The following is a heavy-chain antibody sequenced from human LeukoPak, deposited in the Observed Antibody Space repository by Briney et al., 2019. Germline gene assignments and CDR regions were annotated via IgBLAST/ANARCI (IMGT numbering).Heavy chain of an antibody. CDR2: MNPNSGNT. D-gene: IGHD3-10*01. V-gene: IGHV1-8*01. CDR3: ARYGSGSYYHYYYYMDV. CDR1: GYTFTSYD. J-gene: IGHJ6*03. Sequence: ASVKVSCKASGYTFTSYDINWVRQATGQGLELMGWMNPNSGNTGYAQKFQGRVTMTRNTSISTAYMELSSLRSEDTAVYYCARYGSGSYYHYYYYMDVWGKGTTVTISS.